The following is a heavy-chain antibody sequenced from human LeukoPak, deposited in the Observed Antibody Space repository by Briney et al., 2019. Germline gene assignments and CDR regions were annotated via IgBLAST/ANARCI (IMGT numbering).Heavy chain of an antibody. CDR1: GYTFTGYY. CDR2: INPNSGGT. D-gene: IGHD3-9*01. J-gene: IGHJ4*02. V-gene: IGHV1-2*06. CDR3: ARVSILTGYYKGDY. Sequence: GASVKVSCKASGYTFTGYYMHWVRQAPGQGLEWMGRINPNSGGTSYAQKFQGRVTMTRDTSISTAYMELSRLRSDDTAVYYCARVSILTGYYKGDYWGQGTLVTVSS.